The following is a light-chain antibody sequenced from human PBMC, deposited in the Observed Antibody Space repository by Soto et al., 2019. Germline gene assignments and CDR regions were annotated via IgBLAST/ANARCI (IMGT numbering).Light chain of an antibody. CDR3: QQYNTWPPWT. J-gene: IGKJ1*01. V-gene: IGKV3-15*01. Sequence: EIVLTQSPGTLSLSPGERATLSCRASQSVSSNLAWYQQKPGQAPRLLIYGASTRATGIPARFSGSGSGTEFTLTISSLQSEDFAVYYCQQYNTWPPWTVGQGTKV. CDR2: GAS. CDR1: QSVSSN.